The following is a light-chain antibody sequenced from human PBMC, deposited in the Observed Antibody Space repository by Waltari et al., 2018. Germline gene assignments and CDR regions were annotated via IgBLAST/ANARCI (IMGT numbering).Light chain of an antibody. CDR2: DVS. Sequence: QSALTQPASVSGSPGQSITISCTGTSSDVGGYNDVSWYQQHPGKAPKLMIYDVSKRPSGVSNRFSGSKSGNTASLTISGLQAEDEADYYCCSYAGSSTVFGTGTKVTVL. CDR3: CSYAGSSTV. CDR1: SSDVGGYND. V-gene: IGLV2-23*02. J-gene: IGLJ1*01.